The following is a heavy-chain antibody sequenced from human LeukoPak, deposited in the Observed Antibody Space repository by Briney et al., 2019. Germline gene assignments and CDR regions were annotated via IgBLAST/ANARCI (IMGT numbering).Heavy chain of an antibody. CDR1: GFTFDDYA. CDR2: ISWNSGSI. Sequence: PGRSLRLSCAASGFTFDDYAMHWVRQAPGKGLEWVSGISWNSGSIGYADSVKGRFTISRDNAENSLYLQMNSLRAEDTALYYCAKSPFSITIFGVVIGDAFDIWGQGTMVVVSS. D-gene: IGHD3-3*01. J-gene: IGHJ3*02. CDR3: AKSPFSITIFGVVIGDAFDI. V-gene: IGHV3-9*01.